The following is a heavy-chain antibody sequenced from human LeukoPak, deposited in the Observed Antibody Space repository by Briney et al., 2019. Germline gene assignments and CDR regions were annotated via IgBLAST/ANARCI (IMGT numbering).Heavy chain of an antibody. CDR1: GFTFSDYY. CDR2: ISSSGSTI. J-gene: IGHJ4*02. D-gene: IGHD3-3*01. Sequence: WGSLRLSCAASGFTFSDYYMSWIRQAPGKGLEWVSYISSSGSTIYYADSVKGRFTISRDNAKTSLYVQMNSLRAEDTAVYYCARVASAKYYDFWSGAKGVDYWGQGTLVTVSS. CDR3: ARVASAKYYDFWSGAKGVDY. V-gene: IGHV3-11*04.